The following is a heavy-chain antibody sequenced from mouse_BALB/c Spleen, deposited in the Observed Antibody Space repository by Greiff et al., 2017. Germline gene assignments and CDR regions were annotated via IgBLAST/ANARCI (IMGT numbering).Heavy chain of an antibody. V-gene: IGHV1-7*01. J-gene: IGHJ2*01. CDR2: INPSTGYT. CDR3: ARSRGYDGPPFDY. Sequence: VQLQESGAELAKPGASVKMSCKASGYTFTSYWMHWVKQRPGQGLEWIGYINPSTGYTEYNQKFKDKATLTADKSSSTAYMRLSSLTSEDSAVYYCARSRGYDGPPFDYWGQGTTLTVSS. CDR1: GYTFTSYW. D-gene: IGHD2-2*01.